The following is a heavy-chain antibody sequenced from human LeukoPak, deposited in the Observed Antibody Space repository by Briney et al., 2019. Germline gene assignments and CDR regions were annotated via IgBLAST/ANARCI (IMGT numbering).Heavy chain of an antibody. J-gene: IGHJ4*02. Sequence: GGSLRLSCAASGFTFSSYAMSWVRQAPGKGLEWVANIKEDGSAKYYVDSVKGRFTISRDNAKNSLYLQMNSLRAEDTAVYYCARGQNIHHCWGQGTLVTVSS. CDR1: GFTFSSYA. CDR3: ARGQNIHHC. CDR2: IKEDGSAK. D-gene: IGHD1/OR15-1a*01. V-gene: IGHV3-7*01.